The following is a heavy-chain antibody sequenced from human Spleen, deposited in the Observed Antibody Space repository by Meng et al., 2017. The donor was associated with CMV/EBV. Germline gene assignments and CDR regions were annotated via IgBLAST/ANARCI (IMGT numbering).Heavy chain of an antibody. D-gene: IGHD2-15*01. J-gene: IGHJ5*02. V-gene: IGHV4-39*07. Sequence: SGGYNSNNISYWGWIRQPPGKGLEWIRSIYYSGSTYYNPSLKSRVTISVDTSKNQFSLKLSSVTAADTAVYYCARERTAATRFWFDPWGQGTLVTVSS. CDR3: ARERTAATRFWFDP. CDR2: IYYSGST. CDR1: GGYNSNNISY.